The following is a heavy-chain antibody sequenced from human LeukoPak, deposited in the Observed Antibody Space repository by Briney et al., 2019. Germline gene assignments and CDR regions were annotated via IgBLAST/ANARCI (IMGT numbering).Heavy chain of an antibody. Sequence: PGGSLRLSCVASGFSVSSNYMSWVRQAPGKGLEWVSGIRADAVTTYYADSVKGRFIISRDNSKNTVYLQMNSLSAEDAAVYYCVKDDGWVQYANWGQGTLVTVSS. CDR1: GFSVSSNY. V-gene: IGHV3-23*01. CDR2: IRADAVTT. D-gene: IGHD5-24*01. J-gene: IGHJ4*02. CDR3: VKDDGWVQYAN.